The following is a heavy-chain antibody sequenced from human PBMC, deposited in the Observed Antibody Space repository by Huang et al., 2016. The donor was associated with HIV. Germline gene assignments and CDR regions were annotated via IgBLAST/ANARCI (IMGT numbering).Heavy chain of an antibody. CDR1: VGSIKSRNYY. CDR2: IYYSGSP. D-gene: IGHD3-22*01. V-gene: IGHV4-39*01. CDR3: ARRQGSGYYFYFDY. Sequence: QLQLQESGPGLVKPSDTLSLTCTISVGSIKSRNYYWGWVRQAPGKGLEWIVYIYYSGSPYYNPSLRSRGSLSGDTSKNQVTLKGNAVIAADTAVYYCARRQGSGYYFYFDYWGRGIPVTVSA. J-gene: IGHJ4*02.